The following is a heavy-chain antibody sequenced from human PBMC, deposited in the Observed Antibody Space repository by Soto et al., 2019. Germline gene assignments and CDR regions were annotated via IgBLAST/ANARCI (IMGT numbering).Heavy chain of an antibody. V-gene: IGHV4-31*03. CDR3: ARGRILAYSSGWQFDY. CDR2: IYYSGST. Sequence: LSLTCTVSGGSISSGGYYWSWIRQHPGKGLEWIGYIYYSGSTYYNPSLKSRVTISVDTSKNQFSLKLSSVTAADTAVYYCARGRILAYSSGWQFDYWGQGTLVTVSS. J-gene: IGHJ4*02. CDR1: GGSISSGGYY. D-gene: IGHD6-19*01.